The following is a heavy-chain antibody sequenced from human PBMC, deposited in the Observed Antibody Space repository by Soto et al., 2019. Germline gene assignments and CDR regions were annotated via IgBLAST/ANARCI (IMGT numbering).Heavy chain of an antibody. V-gene: IGHV3-7*03. D-gene: IGHD2-2*01. CDR3: VKDGGYCSSSTCYSPRNHYFDS. CDR1: GFTFSDYW. Sequence: LRLSCEASGFTFSDYWMSWVRQAPGKGPEWVANIKFDGSEKQYVDSVRGRFTISRDNSRNSLFLQMNSLRAGDTAVYYCVKDGGYCSSSTCYSPRNHYFDSWGQGTLVTVSS. CDR2: IKFDGSEK. J-gene: IGHJ4*02.